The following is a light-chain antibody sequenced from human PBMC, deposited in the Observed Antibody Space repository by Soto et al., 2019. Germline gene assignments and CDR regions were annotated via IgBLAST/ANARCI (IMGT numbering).Light chain of an antibody. V-gene: IGKV1-9*01. CDR3: QHLNDYRYT. CDR2: AAS. Sequence: DIQLTQSPSFLSASVGDRVTITCRASQAISSSLAWYQHNPGKAPKLLIYAASTLQNGVPSSFSASGSGTEFTLTTTSLQPEDFATYYCQHLNDYRYTFGQGTKVEIK. J-gene: IGKJ2*01. CDR1: QAISSS.